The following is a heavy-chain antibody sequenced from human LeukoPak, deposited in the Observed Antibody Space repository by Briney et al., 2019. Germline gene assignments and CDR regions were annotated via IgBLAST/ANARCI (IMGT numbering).Heavy chain of an antibody. V-gene: IGHV4-39*07. CDR1: GGSISSSSYY. CDR2: IYYSGST. D-gene: IGHD3-16*02. Sequence: SETLSLTCTVSGGSISSSSYYWGWIRQPPGKGLEWIGSIYYSGSTYYNPSLKSRVTISVDTSKNQFSLKLSSVTAADTAVYYCARAGGASVPYDYVWGSYRPLDYWGQGTLVTVSS. J-gene: IGHJ4*02. CDR3: ARAGGASVPYDYVWGSYRPLDY.